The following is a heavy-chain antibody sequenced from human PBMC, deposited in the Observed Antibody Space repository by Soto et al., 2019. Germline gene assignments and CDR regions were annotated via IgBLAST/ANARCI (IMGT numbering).Heavy chain of an antibody. CDR3: AREKGLIVVVPAAHGWFDP. V-gene: IGHV1-69*13. Sequence: GASVKVSCKASGGTFSSYAISWVRQAPGQGLEWMGGIIPIFGTANYAQKFQGRVTITADESTSTAYMELSSPRSEDTAVYYCAREKGLIVVVPAAHGWFDPWGQGTLVTVSS. CDR2: IIPIFGTA. CDR1: GGTFSSYA. D-gene: IGHD2-2*01. J-gene: IGHJ5*02.